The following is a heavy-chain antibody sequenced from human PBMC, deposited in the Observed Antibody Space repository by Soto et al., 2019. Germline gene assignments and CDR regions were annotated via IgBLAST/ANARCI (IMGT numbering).Heavy chain of an antibody. CDR2: INAGNGNK. CDR1: GYTFTSYA. CDR3: ASSIGYYLIDDY. V-gene: IGHV1-3*05. Sequence: QVQLVQSGAEEKKPGASVKVSCKASGYTFTSYAMHWVRQAPGQRLEWMGWINAGNGNKKYSQKFQGRVTITRDTYASTAYMELSSLRSEDTAVYYCASSIGYYLIDDYWGQGPLVTVSS. D-gene: IGHD3-22*01. J-gene: IGHJ4*02.